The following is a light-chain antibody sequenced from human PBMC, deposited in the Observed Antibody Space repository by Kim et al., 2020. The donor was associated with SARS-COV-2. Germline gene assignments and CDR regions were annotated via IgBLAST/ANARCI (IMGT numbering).Light chain of an antibody. Sequence: GQSITISCTGTSSAVGAYNHVSWYHQPPGKAPQLLIYDVTKRPSGVSSRFSGSKSGNTASLTISGLQAEDEAHYSCSSFTDSGAWVFGGGTKLTVL. CDR1: SSAVGAYNH. CDR3: SSFTDSGAWV. J-gene: IGLJ3*02. V-gene: IGLV2-14*03. CDR2: DVT.